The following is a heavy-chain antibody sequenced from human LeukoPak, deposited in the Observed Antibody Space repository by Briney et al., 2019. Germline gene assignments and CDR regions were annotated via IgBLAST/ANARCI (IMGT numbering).Heavy chain of an antibody. D-gene: IGHD6-13*01. V-gene: IGHV1-46*01. Sequence: ASVKVSCKASGYTFTSYYMHWVRQAPGQGLEWMGIINPSGGSTSYAQKFQGRVTMTRDMSTSTVYMELSSLRSEDTAVYYCVRDRYGAAAGTGFDYWGQGTLVTVSS. CDR3: VRDRYGAAAGTGFDY. J-gene: IGHJ4*02. CDR1: GYTFTSYY. CDR2: INPSGGST.